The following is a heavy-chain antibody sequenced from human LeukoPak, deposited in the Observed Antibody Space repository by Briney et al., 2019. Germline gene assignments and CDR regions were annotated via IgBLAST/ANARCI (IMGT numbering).Heavy chain of an antibody. CDR1: GFTFSNLW. CDR2: ISGDGSST. CDR3: VREGLYCTNGVCFRAAFDY. V-gene: IGHV3-74*01. J-gene: IGHJ4*02. Sequence: GGSLRLSCAASGFTFSNLWMHWVRQVPAKGLVWVSRISGDGSSTAYADSVKGRLTISRDNAKDTLYLQMNSLRAEETAVYYCVREGLYCTNGVCFRAAFDYWGQGALVTVSS. D-gene: IGHD2-8*01.